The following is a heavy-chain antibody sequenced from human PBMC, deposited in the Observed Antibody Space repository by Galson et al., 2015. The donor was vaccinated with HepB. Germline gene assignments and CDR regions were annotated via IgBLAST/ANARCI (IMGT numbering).Heavy chain of an antibody. J-gene: IGHJ4*02. CDR3: ARDSPPNVAVG. CDR1: GGSISNGSYY. Sequence: TLSLTCTVSGGSISNGSYYWSWIRQPAGRGLEWIGRINTSGKTNYNPSLKSPVTMSVDTSRNQFSLRLNSVTAADTAVYYCARDSPPNVAVGWGQGTLVTVSS. D-gene: IGHD6-19*01. CDR2: INTSGKT. V-gene: IGHV4-61*02.